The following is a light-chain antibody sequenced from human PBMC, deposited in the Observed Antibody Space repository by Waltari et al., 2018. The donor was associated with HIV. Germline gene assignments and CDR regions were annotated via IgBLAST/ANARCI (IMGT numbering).Light chain of an antibody. CDR2: DDS. CDR3: HVCESSSDEYV. CDR1: NVESKS. Sequence: SYVLTQPASVSVAPGQTANVTCGGDNVESKSIHWYQQKPGTAPVLVIYDDSDRPSGIPERFSGSNFGNTATLTISRVEVGDEADYYCHVCESSSDEYVFGTGTKVTV. J-gene: IGLJ1*01. V-gene: IGLV3-21*02.